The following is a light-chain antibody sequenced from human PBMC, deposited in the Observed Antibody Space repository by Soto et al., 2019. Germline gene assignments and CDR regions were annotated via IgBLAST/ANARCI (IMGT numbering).Light chain of an antibody. CDR1: QSVTYD. CDR3: HQRGSWPRGT. J-gene: IGKJ1*01. Sequence: EILMTQSPGTLSVSPGERSTLSCMASQSVTYDLAWYQHKPGQGPTLLIYGASIRATGIADRFSGSGSGTDFTLTISSLEPEDFAVYYCHQRGSWPRGTFGQGTKVDIK. CDR2: GAS. V-gene: IGKV3-11*01.